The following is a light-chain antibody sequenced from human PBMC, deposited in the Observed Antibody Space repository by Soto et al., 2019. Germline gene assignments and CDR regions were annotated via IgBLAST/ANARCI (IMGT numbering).Light chain of an antibody. CDR3: QQYGYSPHT. CDR2: GAS. V-gene: IGKV3-20*01. CDR1: RTISSRF. J-gene: IGKJ2*01. Sequence: EIVLTQSPGTLSLSPGERATLFCGASRTISSRFLAWFQQKPGQAPRPLIYGASSRATGIPDRFSGSGSGTDFTLTISRLEPEDFAVYFCQQYGYSPHTFGQGTKVEIK.